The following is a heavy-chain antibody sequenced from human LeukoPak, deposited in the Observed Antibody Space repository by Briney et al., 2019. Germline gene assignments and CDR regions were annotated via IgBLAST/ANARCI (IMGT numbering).Heavy chain of an antibody. V-gene: IGHV3-7*01. Sequence: PGGSLRLSCAASGFTFSSYWISWVRQAPGKGLEWVANIKQDGSEKYYVDSVKGRFTISRDNAKNSLYLQMNSLRAEDTAVYYCARTTYYYDSSGPIGPWGQGTLVTVSS. D-gene: IGHD3-22*01. CDR3: ARTTYYYDSSGPIGP. CDR2: IKQDGSEK. J-gene: IGHJ5*02. CDR1: GFTFSSYW.